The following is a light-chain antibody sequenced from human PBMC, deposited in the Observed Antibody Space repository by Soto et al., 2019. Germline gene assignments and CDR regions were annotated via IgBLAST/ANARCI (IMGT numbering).Light chain of an antibody. V-gene: IGLV2-11*01. Sequence: QSALTQPRSVSGSPGQSVTISCTGTGSDVGGYSYVSWYQQHPGKAPKVMIYDVSKRPSGVPDRFSGSKSGNTASLTISGLQADDEADYYCCSYVGSYTFVLGSGTKVTVL. CDR2: DVS. CDR3: CSYVGSYTFV. J-gene: IGLJ1*01. CDR1: GSDVGGYSY.